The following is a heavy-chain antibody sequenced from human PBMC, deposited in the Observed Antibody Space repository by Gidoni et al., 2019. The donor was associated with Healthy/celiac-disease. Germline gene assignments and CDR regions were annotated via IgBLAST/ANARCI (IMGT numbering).Heavy chain of an antibody. D-gene: IGHD6-13*01. CDR2: INHSGST. CDR1: GGSISGSY. Sequence: QVQLQQWGAGLLTPSETLSITCAVYGGSISGSYWSWIRQTPGKGLEWIGEINHSGSTNYNPSLTSRVTISVVTSKNQFSLKLSSVTAADTAVSYCARNPGIAATDHSFDSWGQGTLVTVSS. CDR3: ARNPGIAATDHSFDS. V-gene: IGHV4-34*02. J-gene: IGHJ4*02.